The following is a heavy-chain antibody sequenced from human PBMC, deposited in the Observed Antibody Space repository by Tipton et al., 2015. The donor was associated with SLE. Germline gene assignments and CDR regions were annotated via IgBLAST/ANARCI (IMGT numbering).Heavy chain of an antibody. CDR2: INHSGST. CDR3: ARGVGATAY. D-gene: IGHD1-26*01. Sequence: TLSLTCAVSGGSISSSNWWSWVRQPPGKGLEWIGEINHSGSTNYNPSLKSRVTISVDTSKNQFSLKLSSVTAADTAVYYCARGVGATAYWGQGTLVTVSS. V-gene: IGHV4-4*02. J-gene: IGHJ4*02. CDR1: GGSISSSNW.